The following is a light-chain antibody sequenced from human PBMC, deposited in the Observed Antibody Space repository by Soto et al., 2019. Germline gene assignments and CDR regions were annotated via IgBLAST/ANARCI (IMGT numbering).Light chain of an antibody. J-gene: IGLJ1*01. CDR2: EGT. CDR1: SSDVGSYNL. V-gene: IGLV2-23*01. CDR3: CSYAGSSIPYV. Sequence: QSLLTQPASVSGSPGQSITISCTGTSSDVGSYNLVSWYQQHPGKAPKLIIYEGTKRPSGVSNRFSDSKSDNTASLTISGLQADDEADYYCCSYAGSSIPYVFGTGAKVTAL.